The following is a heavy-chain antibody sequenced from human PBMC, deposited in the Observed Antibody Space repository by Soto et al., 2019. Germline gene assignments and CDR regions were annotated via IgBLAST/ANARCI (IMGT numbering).Heavy chain of an antibody. CDR2: VNPSGGSA. V-gene: IGHV1-46*01. CDR3: ATWRHYSGSYCFDY. CDR1: GYIFTAYS. D-gene: IGHD1-26*01. Sequence: ASVKVSCKTSGYIFTAYSMHWVRQAPGQGLEWMGVVNPSGGSAHYAQSFEGRVTLTRDTSTSTFFMELTSLKSEDTALYFCATWRHYSGSYCFDYWGQGTLVTVSS. J-gene: IGHJ4*02.